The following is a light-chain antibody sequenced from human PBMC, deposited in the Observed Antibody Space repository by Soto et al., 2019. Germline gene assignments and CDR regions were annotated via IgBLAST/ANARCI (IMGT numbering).Light chain of an antibody. CDR1: QTINSW. V-gene: IGKV1-5*01. J-gene: IGKJ1*01. CDR3: QQYDSYSSGP. Sequence: DIQMTQSPSTLSASVGGRVTITCRASQTINSWLAWYQQKPGKAPKVLIFDASSLKTGVPSRFSGSGSGTEFTLTISNLQPDDFATYYCQQYDSYSSGPFGQGTKVEIK. CDR2: DAS.